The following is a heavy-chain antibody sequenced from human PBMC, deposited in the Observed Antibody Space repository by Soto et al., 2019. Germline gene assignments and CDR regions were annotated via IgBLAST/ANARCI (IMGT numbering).Heavy chain of an antibody. J-gene: IGHJ6*02. CDR2: INHSGST. V-gene: IGHV4-34*01. CDR3: ARGRAAGGFPSRHYYYYGMDG. CDR1: GGSFSGDY. Sequence: SETLSLTCAVYGGSFSGDYWSWIRQPPGKGLEWIGEINHSGSTNYNPSLESRVTISVDTSKNQFSLKLSSVTAADTAVYYCARGRAAGGFPSRHYYYYGMDGWGQGTTVTVSS. D-gene: IGHD6-13*01.